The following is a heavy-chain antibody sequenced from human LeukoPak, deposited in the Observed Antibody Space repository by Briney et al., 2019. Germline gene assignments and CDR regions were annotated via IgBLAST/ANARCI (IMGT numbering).Heavy chain of an antibody. CDR2: MRQDAKSE. V-gene: IGHV3-7*01. Sequence: GGSLRLSCVASGFTFSDYWMAWVRQAPGKGLEWVATMRQDAKSEYYVDSVKGRFTVSRDNAYNSFYLHMNSLRAEDTDVYYCAREHWSKYNDFWSGYVTDWGQGDLVTVSS. D-gene: IGHD3-3*01. CDR3: AREHWSKYNDFWSGYVTD. J-gene: IGHJ4*02. CDR1: GFTFSDYW.